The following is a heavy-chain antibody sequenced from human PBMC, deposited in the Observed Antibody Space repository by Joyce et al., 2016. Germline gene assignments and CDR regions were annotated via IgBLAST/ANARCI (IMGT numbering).Heavy chain of an antibody. V-gene: IGHV3-74*01. CDR2: INYDGTTT. D-gene: IGHD2-8*02. J-gene: IGHJ3*01. Sequence: EVQLVESGGGLVQPGGSLRLSCAASGFTFNNYWMHWVRQDPGKGLVWVSPINYDGTTTNYADSVKGRFTISRDNARNTLYLQRNSLRVEDTAVYYCTRGAAKTGAFFPFDVWGRGTMVTVSS. CDR1: GFTFNNYW. CDR3: TRGAAKTGAFFPFDV.